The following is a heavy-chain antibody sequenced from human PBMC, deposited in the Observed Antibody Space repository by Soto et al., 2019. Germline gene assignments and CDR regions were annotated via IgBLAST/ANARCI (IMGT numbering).Heavy chain of an antibody. J-gene: IGHJ4*02. CDR3: ARDQLYYGSGSYYNADPYFDY. Sequence: QVQLVQSGAEVKKPGASVKVSCKASGYTFTSYGISWVRQAPGQGLEWMGWISAYNGNTNYAQKLQGRVTMTTDTSTSTAYMELSSLRSDETAVYYCARDQLYYGSGSYYNADPYFDYWGQGTLVTVSS. D-gene: IGHD3-10*01. CDR1: GYTFTSYG. CDR2: ISAYNGNT. V-gene: IGHV1-18*01.